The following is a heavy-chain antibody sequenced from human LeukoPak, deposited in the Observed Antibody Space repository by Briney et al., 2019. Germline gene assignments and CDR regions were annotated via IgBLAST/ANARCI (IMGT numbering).Heavy chain of an antibody. CDR3: ARADGGWYAGYYYYYMDV. V-gene: IGHV1-18*01. J-gene: IGHJ6*03. CDR1: GYTFTSYG. Sequence: GASVKVSCKASGYTFTSYGISWVRQAPGQGLEWMGWINAYNGNTNYAQKLQGRVTMTTDTSTSTAYMELRSLRSDDTAVYYCARADGGWYAGYYYYYMDVWGKGTTVTISS. CDR2: INAYNGNT. D-gene: IGHD6-19*01.